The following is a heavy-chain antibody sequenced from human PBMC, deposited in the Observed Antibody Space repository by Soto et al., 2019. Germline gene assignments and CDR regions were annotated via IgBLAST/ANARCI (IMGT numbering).Heavy chain of an antibody. J-gene: IGHJ4*02. V-gene: IGHV1-69*04. Sequence: QVQLAQSGAEVKKPGSSVKISCKASGRSFRTYGISWVRQAPGQGLQWMRRLIPLDGKTNYAQEVQGRVTFTADKSTTTAYLILSGLRCDDTAIHYCAREATDCFDKWGQGTLVTVSS. CDR3: AREATDCFDK. CDR2: LIPLDGKT. CDR1: GRSFRTYG.